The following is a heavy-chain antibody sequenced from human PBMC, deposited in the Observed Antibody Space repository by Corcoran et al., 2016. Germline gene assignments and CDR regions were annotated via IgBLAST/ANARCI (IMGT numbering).Heavy chain of an antibody. CDR1: GYTFTSYG. V-gene: IGHV1-18*01. CDR2: ISAYNGNT. Sequence: QVQLVQSGAEVRKPGASVKVSCKASGYTFTSYGISWVRQAPGQGLEGMGWISAYNGNTNYAQKLQGRVTMTTDTSTSTAYMELRSLRSADTGVYSCARDAQGLRIAAAGNYYYYGMDVWGQGTTVTVSS. J-gene: IGHJ6*02. CDR3: ARDAQGLRIAAAGNYYYYGMDV. D-gene: IGHD6-13*01.